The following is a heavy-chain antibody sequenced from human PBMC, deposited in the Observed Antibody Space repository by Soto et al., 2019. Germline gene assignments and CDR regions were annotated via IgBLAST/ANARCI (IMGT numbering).Heavy chain of an antibody. CDR1: GFTFSDFA. D-gene: IGHD3-10*01. Sequence: GGSLRLSCLASGFTFSDFAMTWVRHVPGRGLEWVASLDGAGGSTYYAESVRGRFSISRDNSQNTLFLQMKRLTVDETAIYYCAAPRDEYGSAVSSFTYAMDIWGQGTTVTVSS. CDR3: AAPRDEYGSAVSSFTYAMDI. J-gene: IGHJ6*02. V-gene: IGHV3-23*01. CDR2: LDGAGGST.